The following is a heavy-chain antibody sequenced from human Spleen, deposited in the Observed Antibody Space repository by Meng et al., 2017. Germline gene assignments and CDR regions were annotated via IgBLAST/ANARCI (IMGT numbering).Heavy chain of an antibody. CDR3: ARATYGFYPNFDP. CDR1: GGSFSDYY. J-gene: IGHJ5*02. Sequence: VQLQQWGAGLLSPSETLSPTCVVSGGSFSDYYWSWIRQSPGKGLEWVGEISYSGTTSYKPSLKSRVTISIDTSKNQFSLKLTSVTAADTAIYYCARATYGFYPNFDPWGQGTLVTVSS. CDR2: ISYSGTT. D-gene: IGHD2-8*01. V-gene: IGHV4-34*01.